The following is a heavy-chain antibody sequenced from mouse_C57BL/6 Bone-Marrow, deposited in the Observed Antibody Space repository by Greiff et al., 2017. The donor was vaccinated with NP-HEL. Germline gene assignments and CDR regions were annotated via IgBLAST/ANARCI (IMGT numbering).Heavy chain of an antibody. V-gene: IGHV5-17*01. CDR1: GFTFSDYG. D-gene: IGHD2-3*01. CDR2: ISSGSSTI. J-gene: IGHJ4*01. Sequence: DVKLVESGGGLVKPGGSLKLSCAASGFTFSDYGMHWVRQAPEKGLEWVAYISSGSSTIYYADTVKGRFTISRDNAKNTQYLQMTSLGTEDTAMYYCGRPYDEDYWGKGTSVTVSS. CDR3: GRPYDEDY.